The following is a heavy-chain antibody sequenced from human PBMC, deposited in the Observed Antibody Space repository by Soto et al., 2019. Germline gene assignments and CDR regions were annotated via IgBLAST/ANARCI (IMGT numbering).Heavy chain of an antibody. J-gene: IGHJ1*01. V-gene: IGHV5-10-1*01. Sequence: PGESLKISCKGSGYSFTSYWISWVRQMPGKGLEWMGRIDPSDSYTNYSPSFQGHVTISADKSISTAYLQWSSLKASDTAMYYCARHTTPMYYYDSSGYYPFQHWGQGTLVTVSS. CDR1: GYSFTSYW. D-gene: IGHD3-22*01. CDR3: ARHTTPMYYYDSSGYYPFQH. CDR2: IDPSDSYT.